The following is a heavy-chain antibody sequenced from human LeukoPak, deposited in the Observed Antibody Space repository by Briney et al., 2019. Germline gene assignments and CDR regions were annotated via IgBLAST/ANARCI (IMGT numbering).Heavy chain of an antibody. D-gene: IGHD3-10*01. Sequence: GGSLRLSCAASGFTFSSYSMNWVRQAPGKGLEWVSSISSSSYIYYADSVKGRFTISRDNAKNSLYLQMNSLRAEDTAVYYCARDYYGSGSYYNPPHYMDVWGKGTTVTISS. V-gene: IGHV3-21*01. CDR1: GFTFSSYS. CDR2: ISSSSYI. J-gene: IGHJ6*03. CDR3: ARDYYGSGSYYNPPHYMDV.